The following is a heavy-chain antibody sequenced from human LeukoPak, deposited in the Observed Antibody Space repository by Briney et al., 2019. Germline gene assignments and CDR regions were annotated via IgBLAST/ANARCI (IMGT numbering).Heavy chain of an antibody. D-gene: IGHD3-22*01. CDR2: INPSGGST. J-gene: IGHJ4*02. Sequence: GASVKVSCKASGYTFTSYFMHWVRQAPGQGLEWMGIINPSGGSTTYAQKFQGRVTMTRDTSINTAYMELSRLRSDDTAVYYCARSSTQVTYYYDIRGFHYWGQGTRVTVSS. CDR3: ARSSTQVTYYYDIRGFHY. V-gene: IGHV1-46*01. CDR1: GYTFTSYF.